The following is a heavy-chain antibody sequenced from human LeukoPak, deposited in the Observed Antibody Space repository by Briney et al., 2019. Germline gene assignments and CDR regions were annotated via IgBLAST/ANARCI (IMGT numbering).Heavy chain of an antibody. CDR3: ARGYQAAFDI. D-gene: IGHD6-13*01. Sequence: SSVKVSCKASGYTFTGYYMHWVRQAPGQGLEWMGRINPNTGGTDYAQEFQGRVTLTRDTSISTAYMELSRPTSDDTAVYYCARGYQAAFDIWGQGTMVTVSS. CDR2: INPNTGGT. CDR1: GYTFTGYY. V-gene: IGHV1-2*06. J-gene: IGHJ3*02.